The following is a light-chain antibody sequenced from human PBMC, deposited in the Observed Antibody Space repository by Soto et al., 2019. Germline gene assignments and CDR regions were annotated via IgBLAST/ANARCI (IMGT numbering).Light chain of an antibody. Sequence: QSALTQPASVSGSPGQSITIYCTGTSSDVGGYNYVSWYQQHPGKAPKLMIYDVSNRPSGVSNRFSGSKSGNTASLTISGLQAEDEAEYYCSSYTSSSTPLYVFGTGTKLTVL. CDR1: SSDVGGYNY. CDR3: SSYTSSSTPLYV. J-gene: IGLJ1*01. V-gene: IGLV2-14*01. CDR2: DVS.